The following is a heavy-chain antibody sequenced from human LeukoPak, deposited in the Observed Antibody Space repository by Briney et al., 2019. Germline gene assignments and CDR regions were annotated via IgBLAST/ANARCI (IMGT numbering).Heavy chain of an antibody. J-gene: IGHJ4*02. CDR2: IFYSGST. CDR3: ARASYYVSGRYGTYYFDY. D-gene: IGHD3-10*01. V-gene: IGHV4-31*03. CDR1: GDSISSGGYF. Sequence: TSSETLSLTCTVSGDSISSGGYFWNWIRQPPGKGLEWIGYIFYSGSTYYNPSLKSRVTISVDSSKNQFSLKLSSVTAADTALYYCARASYYVSGRYGTYYFDYWGQGTLVTVSS.